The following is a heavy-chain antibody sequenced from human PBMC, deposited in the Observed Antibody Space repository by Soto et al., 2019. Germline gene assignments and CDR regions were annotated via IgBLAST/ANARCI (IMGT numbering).Heavy chain of an antibody. J-gene: IGHJ6*02. V-gene: IGHV1-2*02. D-gene: IGHD1-26*01. CDR2: INPKTAAT. CDR3: ARIKWGLNYYNGMDV. Sequence: ASVKVSCKPSGYSFSDYFIQWVQQAPGQGLEWVAWINPKTAATNYAKKFQGRVSLTWDTSSTTAYMELTRLRPDDTAVHYCARIKWGLNYYNGMDVWGQGTTVTVSS. CDR1: GYSFSDYF.